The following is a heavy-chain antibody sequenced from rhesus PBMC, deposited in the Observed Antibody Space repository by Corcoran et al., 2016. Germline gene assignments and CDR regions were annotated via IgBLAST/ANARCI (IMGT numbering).Heavy chain of an antibody. CDR3: ASTDCSNSDCSSGDL. J-gene: IGHJ4*01. CDR1: GGSIRSNYW. Sequence: QVQESGPTVVKPSETLSLTCTVSGGSIRSNYWWTWIRQSPGKGLEWIGGFFGGSETTEYNPFCKSRVSISTDTSKNQVSLKMTSVTAADTAVYYCASTDCSNSDCSSGDLWGQGVLVTVTS. CDR2: FFGGSETT. V-gene: IGHV4-93*01. D-gene: IGHD2-15*01.